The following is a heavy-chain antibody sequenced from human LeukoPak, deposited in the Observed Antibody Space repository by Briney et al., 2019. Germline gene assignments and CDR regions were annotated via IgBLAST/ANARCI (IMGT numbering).Heavy chain of an antibody. D-gene: IGHD2-21*02. Sequence: SETLSLTCTISGGSISSYYWSWIRQPPGKGLEWLGYIYYSGSTNYNPSLKSRVTISVDTSKNQFPLRLSSVTAADTAVYYCARQGRDGYIVDYWGQGTLVTVSS. CDR1: GGSISSYY. J-gene: IGHJ4*02. V-gene: IGHV4-59*08. CDR3: ARQGRDGYIVDY. CDR2: IYYSGST.